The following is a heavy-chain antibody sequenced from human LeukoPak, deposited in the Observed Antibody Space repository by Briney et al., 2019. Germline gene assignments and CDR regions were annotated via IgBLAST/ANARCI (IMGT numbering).Heavy chain of an antibody. CDR1: GFTFSSYV. Sequence: GGSLRLSCAASGFTFSSYVMSWVRQAPGKGLEWVSGISGRGSSTYYADSVKSRFTISRDNSKNTLYLQMNSLRAEDTAVHYCARQPDDFSGWNNGKDFFDYWGQGTMVTVSS. CDR3: ARQPDDFSGWNNGKDFFDY. V-gene: IGHV3-23*01. D-gene: IGHD6-19*01. CDR2: ISGRGSST. J-gene: IGHJ4*02.